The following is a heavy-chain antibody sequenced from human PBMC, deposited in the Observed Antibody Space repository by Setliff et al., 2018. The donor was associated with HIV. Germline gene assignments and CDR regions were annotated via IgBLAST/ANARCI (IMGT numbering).Heavy chain of an antibody. J-gene: IGHJ5*02. V-gene: IGHV4-38-2*01. Sequence: SETLSLTCAVSGYSMSDNYYWGWIRQPPEKGLEWIVTVYHSGKTYYNPSLKSRVTVSLDTSKNQISLNLTSVTAADTAVYYCVRGNSSGYFKEDNWFDPWGQGALVT. CDR3: VRGNSSGYFKEDNWFDP. CDR2: VYHSGKT. D-gene: IGHD6-19*01. CDR1: GYSMSDNYY.